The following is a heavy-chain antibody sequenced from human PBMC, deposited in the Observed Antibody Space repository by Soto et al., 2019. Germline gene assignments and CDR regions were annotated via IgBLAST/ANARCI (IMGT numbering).Heavy chain of an antibody. D-gene: IGHD6-6*01. CDR2: IYSGGST. J-gene: IGHJ6*03. V-gene: IGHV3-53*01. CDR3: ARSVSGDSSSSDYDYMDV. Sequence: GGSLRLSCAASGFTVSSNYMSWVRQAPGKGLEWVSVIYSGGSTYYADSVKGRFTISRDNSKNTLYLQMNSLRAEDTAVYYCARSVSGDSSSSDYDYMDVWGKGTTFTVFS. CDR1: GFTVSSNY.